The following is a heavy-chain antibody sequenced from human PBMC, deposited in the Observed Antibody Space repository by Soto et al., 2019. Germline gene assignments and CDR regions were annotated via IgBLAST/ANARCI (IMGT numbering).Heavy chain of an antibody. J-gene: IGHJ6*02. CDR1: GGTFSSYA. CDR2: IIPIFGTA. D-gene: IGHD3-3*01. V-gene: IGHV1-69*13. CDR3: ARLPFKYDFWSGYPGYGMDV. Sequence: SVKVSCKASGGTFSSYAISWVRQAPGQGLEWMGGIIPIFGTANYAQKFQGRVTITADESTSTAYMELRSLRSDDTAVYYCARLPFKYDFWSGYPGYGMDVWGQGTTVTVSS.